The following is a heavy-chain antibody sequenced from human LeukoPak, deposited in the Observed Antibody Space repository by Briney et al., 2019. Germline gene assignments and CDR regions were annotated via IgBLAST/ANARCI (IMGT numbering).Heavy chain of an antibody. D-gene: IGHD6-13*01. CDR2: IRQDGSEK. J-gene: IGHJ4*01. Sequence: GGSLRLSCEVSGFTFTDYWMNWVRQAPGKGPEWVASIRQDGSEKTYVDSVKGRFTISRDNTKNSLSLQLNGLRAEDTAVYYCARDGTAAGLYFDLWGQGTLVTVFS. CDR1: GFTFTDYW. CDR3: ARDGTAAGLYFDL. V-gene: IGHV3-7*01.